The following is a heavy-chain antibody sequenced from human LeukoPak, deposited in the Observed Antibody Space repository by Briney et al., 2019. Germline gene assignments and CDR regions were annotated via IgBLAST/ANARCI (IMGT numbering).Heavy chain of an antibody. CDR2: IYPGDSDT. V-gene: IGHV5-51*01. Sequence: GESLKISCKGSGYSFTSYWIGWVRQMPGKGLEWMGIIYPGDSDTRHSPSFQGQVTISADKSISTAYLQWSSLKASDTAMYYCARHRMVIGYYYYYGMDVWGQGTTVTVSS. D-gene: IGHD3-22*01. J-gene: IGHJ6*02. CDR1: GYSFTSYW. CDR3: ARHRMVIGYYYYYGMDV.